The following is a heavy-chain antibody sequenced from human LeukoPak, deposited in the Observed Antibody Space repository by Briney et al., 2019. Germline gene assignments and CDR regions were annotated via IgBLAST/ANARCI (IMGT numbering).Heavy chain of an antibody. CDR2: INPNIGVT. V-gene: IGHV1-2*02. CDR1: GYTFTVYY. CDR3: ARANWDAFDV. J-gene: IGHJ3*01. D-gene: IGHD7-27*01. Sequence: ASVKVSFKASGYTFTVYYMHWVRQAPGQGPEWMGWINPNIGVTNYAQKFQGRVTMTRDTSISTAYMELSRLRSDDTAIYYCARANWDAFDVWGQGTMVTVSS.